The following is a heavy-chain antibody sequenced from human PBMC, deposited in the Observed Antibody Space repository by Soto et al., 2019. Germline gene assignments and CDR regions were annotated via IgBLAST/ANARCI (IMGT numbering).Heavy chain of an antibody. Sequence: GGSLRLSCAASGFTFSRYWMHWVRQAPGKGLVWVSRINSDGSSTNYADSVKGRFTISRDNAKNTLYLQMSSLRAEDTVFYYCARDHRESQLPKTWFAPWGQGTGVTVSS. CDR3: ARDHRESQLPKTWFAP. J-gene: IGHJ5*02. D-gene: IGHD2-2*01. CDR2: INSDGSST. CDR1: GFTFSRYW. V-gene: IGHV3-74*01.